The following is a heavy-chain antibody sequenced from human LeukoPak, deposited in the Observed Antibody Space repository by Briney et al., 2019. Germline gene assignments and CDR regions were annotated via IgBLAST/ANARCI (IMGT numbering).Heavy chain of an antibody. J-gene: IGHJ4*02. CDR3: ATGKKTVGATFDY. CDR1: GYTFTSYD. V-gene: IGHV1-8*03. CDR2: MNPNSGNT. Sequence: ASVKVSCKASGYTFTSYDINWVRQATGQGLEWMGWMNPNSGNTGYAQKFQGRVTITRNTSISTAYMELSGLRSEDTAVYYCATGKKTVGATFDYWGQGTLVTVSS. D-gene: IGHD1-26*01.